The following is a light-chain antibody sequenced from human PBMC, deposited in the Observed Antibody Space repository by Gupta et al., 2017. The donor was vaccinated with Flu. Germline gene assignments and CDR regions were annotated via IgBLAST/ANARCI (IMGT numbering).Light chain of an antibody. V-gene: IGLV10-54*04. J-gene: IGLJ3*02. CDR1: SNNVGNQG. CDR2: SNN. CDR3: SASDSGLSAWV. Sequence: TATTSGTGNSNNVGNQGAAWQQQHHGHHPQILILSNNNRPSGIADGFSSFRSGNNAPPDTNGLQPEEEADDYCSASDSGLSAWVFGGGTKLTVL.